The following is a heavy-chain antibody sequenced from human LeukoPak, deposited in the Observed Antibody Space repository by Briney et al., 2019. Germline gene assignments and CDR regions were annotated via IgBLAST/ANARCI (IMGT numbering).Heavy chain of an antibody. CDR2: TSAYNGNT. CDR1: GYTFTSYG. CDR3: ARDTYSGSYDTFDY. Sequence: ASVKVSCKASGYTFTSYGISWVRQAPGQGLEWMGWTSAYNGNTNYAQKLQGRVTMTTDTSTSTAYMELRSLRSDDTAVYYCARDTYSGSYDTFDYWGQGTLVTVSS. V-gene: IGHV1-18*01. D-gene: IGHD1-26*01. J-gene: IGHJ4*02.